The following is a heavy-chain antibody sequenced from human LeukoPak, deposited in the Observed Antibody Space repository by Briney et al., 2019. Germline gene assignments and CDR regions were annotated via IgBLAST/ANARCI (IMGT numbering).Heavy chain of an antibody. Sequence: GGSLRLSCAASGFTFSSYAMHWVRQAPGKGLEWVAVISYDGSNKYYADSVKGRFTISRDNSKNTLYLQMNSLRAEDTAVYYCARQEYGMDVWGQGTTVTVSS. CDR1: GFTFSSYA. J-gene: IGHJ6*02. CDR3: ARQEYGMDV. V-gene: IGHV3-30-3*01. CDR2: ISYDGSNK.